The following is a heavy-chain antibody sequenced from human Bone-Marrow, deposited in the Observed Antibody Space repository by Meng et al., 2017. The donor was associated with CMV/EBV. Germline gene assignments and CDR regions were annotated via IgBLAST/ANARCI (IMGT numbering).Heavy chain of an antibody. V-gene: IGHV4-39*07. Sequence: SETLSLTCTVSGGSISRSSYYWGWIRQPPGKGLEWIGSIYYSGSTYYNPSLKSRVTISVDTSKNQFSLKLSSVTAADTAVYYCARSAFEIVPAATGYWGQGTLVTISS. D-gene: IGHD2-2*01. CDR1: GGSISRSSYY. CDR2: IYYSGST. CDR3: ARSAFEIVPAATGY. J-gene: IGHJ4*02.